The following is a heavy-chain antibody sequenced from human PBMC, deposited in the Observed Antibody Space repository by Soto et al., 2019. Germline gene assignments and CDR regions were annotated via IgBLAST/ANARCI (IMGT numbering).Heavy chain of an antibody. Sequence: QVQLQQWGAGLLKPSETLSLTCAVYGGSFSGYYWSWIRQPPGKGLEWIGEINHSGRTNYNPSLKSRVTISVDTSKNQFSLKLSSVTAADTDVYYCSRCRLRYFDMDVWGKGTTVTVSS. CDR2: INHSGRT. CDR1: GGSFSGYY. D-gene: IGHD3-9*01. CDR3: SRCRLRYFDMDV. J-gene: IGHJ6*03. V-gene: IGHV4-34*01.